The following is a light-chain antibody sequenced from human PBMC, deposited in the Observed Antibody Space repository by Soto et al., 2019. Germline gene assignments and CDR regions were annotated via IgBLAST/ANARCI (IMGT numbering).Light chain of an antibody. J-gene: IGKJ1*01. Sequence: DIQMTQSPSSLSASVGDRVTITCRASQSISNYLNWYQQKPGKAPNLLIYAAFSLHSAVPSRFSGSGSGTEFTLTISSLQPEDFATYYCQQSYSTPRTFGQGTKVEIK. V-gene: IGKV1-39*01. CDR3: QQSYSTPRT. CDR1: QSISNY. CDR2: AAF.